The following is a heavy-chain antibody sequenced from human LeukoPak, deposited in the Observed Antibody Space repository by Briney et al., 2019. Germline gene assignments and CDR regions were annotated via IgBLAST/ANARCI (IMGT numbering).Heavy chain of an antibody. D-gene: IGHD3-10*01. CDR1: EFDFSSHA. V-gene: IGHV3-23*01. CDR3: AKGRNSYDSGRCHSSNCYYGMDV. J-gene: IGHJ6*02. Sequence: GGSLRLSCAASEFDFSSHAMTWVRQAPGKGLEWVSAISISGSKTYYADSVKGRFTISRDNSKNTLYLQMNSLRAEDTAVYYCAKGRNSYDSGRCHSSNCYYGMDVWDQGTTVTVSS. CDR2: ISISGSKT.